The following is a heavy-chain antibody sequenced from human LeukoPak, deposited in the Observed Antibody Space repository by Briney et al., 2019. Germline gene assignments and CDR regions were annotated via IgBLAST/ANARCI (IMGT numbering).Heavy chain of an antibody. Sequence: GGSLRLSCAPSLFSFINYDMQEVRQAPGKGLVWVSRINTDGARTSYADSVKGRFTISRDNAKNTLYLQMNSLRAEDTAKCYCARELPGGVTLEYWGQGNLVTVSS. CDR2: INTDGART. J-gene: IGHJ4*02. D-gene: IGHD2-21*02. V-gene: IGHV3-74*01. CDR1: LFSFINYD. CDR3: ARELPGGVTLEY.